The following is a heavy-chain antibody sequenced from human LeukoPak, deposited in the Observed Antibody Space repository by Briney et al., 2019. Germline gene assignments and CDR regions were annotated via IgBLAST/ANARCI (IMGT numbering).Heavy chain of an antibody. D-gene: IGHD5-12*01. CDR3: ARRGPSGLRKTQYFQN. CDR2: INHSGST. V-gene: IGHV4-34*01. J-gene: IGHJ1*01. Sequence: SETLSLTCAVYGGSFIGYYWSWIRQPPGKGRGWIGEINHSGSTNYNPFLKSRVTISVDTSKNQFSLKLSSVTAADTAVYYCARRGPSGLRKTQYFQNWGQGTLVTVSS. CDR1: GGSFIGYY.